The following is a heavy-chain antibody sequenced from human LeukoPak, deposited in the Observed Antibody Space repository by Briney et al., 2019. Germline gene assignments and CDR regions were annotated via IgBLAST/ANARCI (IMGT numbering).Heavy chain of an antibody. CDR1: GGSISSHY. CDR3: ARNVRGYSGYAAYYYMDV. D-gene: IGHD5-12*01. V-gene: IGHV4-59*11. CDR2: IYYSGST. J-gene: IGHJ6*03. Sequence: PSETLSLTCTVSGGSISSHYWSWIRQPPGKGLEWIGYIYYSGSTNYNPSLKSRVTISVDTSKNQFSLKLSSVTAADTAVYYCARNVRGYSGYAAYYYMDVWGKGTTVTVSS.